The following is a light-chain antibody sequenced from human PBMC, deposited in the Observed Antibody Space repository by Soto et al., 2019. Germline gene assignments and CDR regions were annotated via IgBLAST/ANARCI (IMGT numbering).Light chain of an antibody. Sequence: EIVMTQSPATLSLSPGERATLSCRASQRVSDNLAWYQQKPGQSPRLLIYRASTRATDIPARFSGSGSGTEFTLTISSLQSEDFAVYYCQQLTFGGGTKVEIK. V-gene: IGKV3-15*01. CDR1: QRVSDN. CDR2: RAS. J-gene: IGKJ4*01. CDR3: QQLT.